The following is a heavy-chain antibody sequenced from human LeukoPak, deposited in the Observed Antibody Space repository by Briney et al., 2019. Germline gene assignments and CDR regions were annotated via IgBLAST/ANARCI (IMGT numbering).Heavy chain of an antibody. CDR3: ARGARSIAAADSGLFDY. V-gene: IGHV3-11*01. CDR1: GFTFSDYY. Sequence: GGSLRLSCAASGFTFSDYYMSWIRQAPGKGLEWVSYISSSGSTIYYADSVKGRFTISRDNAKNSLYLQMNSLRAEDTAVYYCARGARSIAAADSGLFDYWGQGTLVTVSS. J-gene: IGHJ4*02. D-gene: IGHD6-13*01. CDR2: ISSSGSTI.